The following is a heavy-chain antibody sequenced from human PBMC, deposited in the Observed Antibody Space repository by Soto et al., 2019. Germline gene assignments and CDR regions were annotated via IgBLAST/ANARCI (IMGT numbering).Heavy chain of an antibody. CDR1: GYTFTGHY. D-gene: IGHD3-22*01. Sequence: GASVKVSCKASGYTFTGHYMHWVRQVSGKGLEYLGWLKSDNGGAYSAPKFQGRVTMTRDTSISTAYMELSRLRSDDTAVYYCARGGTFAYDTSGYSVYWGQGTLVTVSS. J-gene: IGHJ4*02. V-gene: IGHV1-2*02. CDR2: LKSDNGGA. CDR3: ARGGTFAYDTSGYSVY.